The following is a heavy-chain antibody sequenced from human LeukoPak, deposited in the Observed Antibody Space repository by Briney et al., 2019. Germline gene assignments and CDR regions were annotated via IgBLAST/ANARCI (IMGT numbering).Heavy chain of an antibody. CDR3: AKGHEARYYYYYMDV. CDR2: ISGSGGST. CDR1: GFTFSSYA. Sequence: PGGSLRLSCAASGFTFSSYAMSWVRQAPGKGLEWVSAISGSGGSTYYADSVKGRFTISRDNSKNTLYLQMNSLRAEDTAVYYCAKGHEARYYYYYMDVWGKGTTVTVSS. D-gene: IGHD6-6*01. J-gene: IGHJ6*03. V-gene: IGHV3-23*01.